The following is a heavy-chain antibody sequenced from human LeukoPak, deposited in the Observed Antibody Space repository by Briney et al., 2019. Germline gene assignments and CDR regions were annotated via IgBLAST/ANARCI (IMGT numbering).Heavy chain of an antibody. D-gene: IGHD2-2*01. Sequence: ASVKVSCKASGYTFTGYYMHWVRQAPGQGLEWMGWINPNSGGTNYAQKFQGRVTMTRDTSISTAYMELSRLRSDDTAVYYCARERGSVVVPVFDIWGQGTMVTVSS. V-gene: IGHV1-2*02. CDR1: GYTFTGYY. CDR3: ARERGSVVVPVFDI. J-gene: IGHJ3*02. CDR2: INPNSGGT.